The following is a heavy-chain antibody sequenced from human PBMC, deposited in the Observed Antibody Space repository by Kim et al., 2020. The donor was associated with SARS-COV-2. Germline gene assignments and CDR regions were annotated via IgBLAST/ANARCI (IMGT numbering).Heavy chain of an antibody. Sequence: SETLSLTCAVYGGSFSGYCWSWIRQPPGKGLEWIGEINHSGSTNYNPSLKSRVTISVDTSKNQFSLKLSSVTAADTAVYYCARAPRRCTNGVCYCWFDPWGQGTLVTVSS. CDR2: INHSGST. V-gene: IGHV4-34*01. CDR1: GGSFSGYC. CDR3: ARAPRRCTNGVCYCWFDP. D-gene: IGHD2-8*01. J-gene: IGHJ5*02.